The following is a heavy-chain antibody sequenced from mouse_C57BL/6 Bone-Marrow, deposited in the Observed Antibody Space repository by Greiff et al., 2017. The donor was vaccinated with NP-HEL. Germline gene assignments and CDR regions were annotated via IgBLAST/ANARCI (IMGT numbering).Heavy chain of an antibody. J-gene: IGHJ1*03. CDR2: IWRGGST. V-gene: IGHV2-5*01. CDR1: GFSLTSYG. CDR3: AKKGDYGSSYWYFDV. D-gene: IGHD1-1*01. Sequence: VKLQESGPGLVQPSQSLSITCTVSGFSLTSYGVHWVRQSPGKGLEWLGVIWRGGSTDYNAAFMSRLSITKDNSKSQVFFKMNSLQADDTAIYYCAKKGDYGSSYWYFDVWGTGTTVTVSS.